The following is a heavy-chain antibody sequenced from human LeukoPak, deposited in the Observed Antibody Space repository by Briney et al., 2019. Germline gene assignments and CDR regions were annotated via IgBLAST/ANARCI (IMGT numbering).Heavy chain of an antibody. CDR1: GGTFSSYA. J-gene: IGHJ4*02. CDR3: ARSWSSGYYFEF. V-gene: IGHV1-69*13. CDR2: IIPIFGTA. D-gene: IGHD3-22*01. Sequence: SVKVSCKASGGTFSSYAISWVRQAPGQGLEWMGGIIPIFGTANYAQKFQGRVTITADESTSTAYMELSSLRSEDTAVYYCARSWSSGYYFEFWGQGTLVTVSS.